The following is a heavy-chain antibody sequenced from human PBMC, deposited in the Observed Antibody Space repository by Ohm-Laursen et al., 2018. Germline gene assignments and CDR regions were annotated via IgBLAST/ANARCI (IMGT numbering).Heavy chain of an antibody. D-gene: IGHD6-19*01. J-gene: IGHJ4*02. CDR2: IYYSGST. V-gene: IGHV4-59*01. CDR1: GGSISSYY. Sequence: TLSLTCTVSGGSISSYYRSWIRQPPGKGLEWIGYIYYSGSTNYNPSLKSRVTISVDTSKNQFSLKLSSVTAADTAVYYCARDAYSSGWYGLDYWGQGTLVTVSS. CDR3: ARDAYSSGWYGLDY.